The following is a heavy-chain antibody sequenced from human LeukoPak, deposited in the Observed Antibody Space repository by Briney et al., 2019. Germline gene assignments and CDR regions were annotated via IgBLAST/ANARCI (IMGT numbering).Heavy chain of an antibody. CDR1: GGSIISSSHY. Sequence: SETLSLTCTVSGGSIISSSHYWAWIRQPPGKGLEWIGSIYYNGGTFYSPSLKSRASISVDTSTNQFSLKLSSVTAAATSVYFCAREEASAADYGGQGTLVTVSS. V-gene: IGHV4-39*01. J-gene: IGHJ4*02. CDR3: AREEASAADY. D-gene: IGHD6-13*01. CDR2: IYYNGGT.